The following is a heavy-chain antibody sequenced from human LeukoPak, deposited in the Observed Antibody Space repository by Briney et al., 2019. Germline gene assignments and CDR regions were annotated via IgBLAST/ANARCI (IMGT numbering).Heavy chain of an antibody. CDR3: ARREGLCGGDCYSTKWDAFDI. Sequence: SVKVSCKASGGTFSSYAISWVRQAPGQGLEWMGRIIPILGIANYAQKFQGRVTITADKSTSTAYMELSSLRSEDTAVYYCARREGLCGGDCYSTKWDAFDIWGQGTMVTVSS. CDR1: GGTFSSYA. CDR2: IIPILGIA. D-gene: IGHD2-21*02. V-gene: IGHV1-69*04. J-gene: IGHJ3*02.